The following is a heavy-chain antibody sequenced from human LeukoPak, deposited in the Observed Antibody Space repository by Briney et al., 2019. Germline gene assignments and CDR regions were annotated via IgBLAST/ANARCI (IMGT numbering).Heavy chain of an antibody. V-gene: IGHV3-7*03. J-gene: IGHJ5*02. CDR3: ARVVLLSKWLGNWFDP. CDR2: IKQDGSEK. D-gene: IGHD6-19*01. Sequence: GGSLRLSCAASGFTFSSYWMSWVRQAPGKGLEWVANIKQDGSEKYYVDSVKGRFTISRDNAKNSLYLQMNSLRAEDTAVYYCARVVLLSKWLGNWFDPWGQGTLVTVSS. CDR1: GFTFSSYW.